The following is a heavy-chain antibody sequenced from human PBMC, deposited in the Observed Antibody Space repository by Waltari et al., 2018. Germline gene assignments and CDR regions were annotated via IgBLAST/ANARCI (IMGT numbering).Heavy chain of an antibody. J-gene: IGHJ4*02. CDR1: GGSISSSSYY. CDR2: IYYSGGT. Sequence: QLQLQESGPGLVKPSETLSLTCTVSGGSISSSSYYWGWIRQPPGKGLEWIGSIYYSGGTYYNPSLKSRVTISVDTSKNQFSLKLSSVTAADTAVYYCARDSIDWLYDSSGGQEYYFDYWGQGTLVTVSS. CDR3: ARDSIDWLYDSSGGQEYYFDY. V-gene: IGHV4-39*07. D-gene: IGHD3-22*01.